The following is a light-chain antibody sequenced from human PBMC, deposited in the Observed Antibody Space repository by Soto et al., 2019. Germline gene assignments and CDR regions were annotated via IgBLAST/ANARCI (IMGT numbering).Light chain of an antibody. J-gene: IGLJ3*02. CDR2: INSDGSH. Sequence: QLVLTQSPSASASLGASVKLTCTLSSGHSSYAIAWHQQQPEKGPRYLMKINSDGSHSKGDGIPDRFSGSSSGAERHLTISSLQSEDEADYYCQTWGTGGWVFGGGTKVTVL. V-gene: IGLV4-69*02. CDR3: QTWGTGGWV. CDR1: SGHSSYA.